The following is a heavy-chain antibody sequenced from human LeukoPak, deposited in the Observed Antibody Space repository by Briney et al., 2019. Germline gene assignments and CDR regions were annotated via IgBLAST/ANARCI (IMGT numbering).Heavy chain of an antibody. V-gene: IGHV1-69*05. J-gene: IGHJ5*02. CDR2: IIPIFGTA. Sequence: GASVKVSCKASGGTFSSYAISWVRQAPGQGLEWVGGIIPIFGTANYAQKFQGRVTITTDESTSTAYMELSSLRSEDTAVYYCARSSYSSSWYRWFDPWGQGTLVTVSS. CDR1: GGTFSSYA. D-gene: IGHD6-13*01. CDR3: ARSSYSSSWYRWFDP.